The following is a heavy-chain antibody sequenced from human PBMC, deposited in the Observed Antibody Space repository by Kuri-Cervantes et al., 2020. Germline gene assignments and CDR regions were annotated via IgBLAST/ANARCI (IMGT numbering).Heavy chain of an antibody. CDR1: GFTFSDYY. CDR2: ISSSGSTI. Sequence: GESLKISCAASGFTFSDYYMSWIRQAPGKGLEWVSYISSSGSTIYYADSVKGRFTISRDNAKNSLYLQMNSLRAEDTALYYCAKDGYYGTTKYYFDYWGQGTLVTVSS. V-gene: IGHV3-11*01. CDR3: AKDGYYGTTKYYFDY. D-gene: IGHD2/OR15-2a*01. J-gene: IGHJ4*02.